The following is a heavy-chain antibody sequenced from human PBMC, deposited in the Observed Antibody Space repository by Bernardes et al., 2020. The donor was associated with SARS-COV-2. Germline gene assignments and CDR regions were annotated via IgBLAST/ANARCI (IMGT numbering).Heavy chain of an antibody. CDR2: ITHRGST. CDR3: ARSADYDVLTGYYAEGFDS. J-gene: IGHJ5*01. D-gene: IGHD3-9*01. Sequence: SETLSLTCAVYGGSFSGYCWTWIRQPPGKGLEWIGEITHRGSTNYNPSLKSRVTISVDTSKNQFSLKVSSVTAADTAVYYGARSADYDVLTGYYAEGFDSWGQGTLVTVSS. CDR1: GGSFSGYC. V-gene: IGHV4-34*01.